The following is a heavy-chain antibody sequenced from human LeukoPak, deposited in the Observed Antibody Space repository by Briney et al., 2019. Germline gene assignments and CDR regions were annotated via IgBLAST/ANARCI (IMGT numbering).Heavy chain of an antibody. V-gene: IGHV4-59*01. J-gene: IGHJ4*02. CDR2: IYYSGGT. Sequence: SETLSLTCAVSGDSISGFYWSWIRQPPGKGLEWIGYIYYSGGTNYNPSLKSRVTISVDTSKNQFSLKLSSVTAADTAVYYCARETCSSTSCFFDYWGQGTLVTVSS. D-gene: IGHD2-2*01. CDR1: GDSISGFY. CDR3: ARETCSSTSCFFDY.